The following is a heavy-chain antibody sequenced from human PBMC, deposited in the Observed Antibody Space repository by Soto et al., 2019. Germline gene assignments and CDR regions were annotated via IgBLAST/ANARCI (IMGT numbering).Heavy chain of an antibody. J-gene: IGHJ6*02. CDR3: ARGDATKIVVTTYYGMDG. D-gene: IGHD4-17*01. CDR2: IIPVFGTA. CDR1: GGSLSNYG. Sequence: QVQLVQSGAEVKKPGSSVKVSCKASGGSLSNYGISWVRQAPGQGLEWMGGIIPVFGTANYAQKFQGRVTITADESTSIVYMDVTSLRSEDTAVYYCARGDATKIVVTTYYGMDGWCQGNTVTVSS. V-gene: IGHV1-69*12.